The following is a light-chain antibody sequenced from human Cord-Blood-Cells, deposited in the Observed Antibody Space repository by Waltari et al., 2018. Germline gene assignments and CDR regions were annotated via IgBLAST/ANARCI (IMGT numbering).Light chain of an antibody. CDR3: QQRSNWPPLT. CDR2: DAS. J-gene: IGKJ4*01. CDR1: QSVSSY. V-gene: IGKV3-11*01. Sequence: EIVLTQSPATLSFSPGERATYPCRATQSVSSYLAWYQQKPGQAPRLLIYDASNRATGIPARFSGSGSGTDFTLTISSLEPEDFAVYYCQQRSNWPPLTFGGGTKVEIK.